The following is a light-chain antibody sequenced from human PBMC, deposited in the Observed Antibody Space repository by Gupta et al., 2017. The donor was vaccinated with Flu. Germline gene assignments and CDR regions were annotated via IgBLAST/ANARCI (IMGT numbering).Light chain of an antibody. CDR3: RQGLQSPYT. CDR2: LGS. V-gene: IGKV2-28*01. CDR1: QSLLRSNGYNY. Sequence: DIVMTQSPLSLPVTPGEAASISCRSSQSLLRSNGYNYLTWFRQKPGQSPQLLIYLGSTRASGVPDRFSGSGSGTEFTLEISGVEAEDVGVYYCRQGLQSPYTFGQGTQMEIK. J-gene: IGKJ2*01.